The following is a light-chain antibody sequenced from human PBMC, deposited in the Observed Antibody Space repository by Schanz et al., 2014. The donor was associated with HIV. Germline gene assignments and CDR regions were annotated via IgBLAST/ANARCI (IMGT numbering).Light chain of an antibody. Sequence: EIVMTQSPATLSVSPGERATLSCRASQSVSSSFLAWYQQKPGQAPRLLIYGASTRATGIADRFSGSGSVTDFTLTISGLEPEDFAVYDCQYFGNSGGTFGGGTKVEIK. CDR1: QSVSSSF. J-gene: IGKJ4*01. CDR3: QYFGNSGGT. V-gene: IGKV3-20*01. CDR2: GAS.